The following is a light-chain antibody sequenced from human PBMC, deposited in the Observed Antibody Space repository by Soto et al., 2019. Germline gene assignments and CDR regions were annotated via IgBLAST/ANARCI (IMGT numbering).Light chain of an antibody. Sequence: QSVLTQPASVSGSPGQSITISCTGTSSDVGTYNYVSWYQQHPGKVPKLIIYHVSYRPSGISDRFSGSKSGNTASLTLSGLQADDEADYYCSSYTTIGTYVFGTGTKLTVL. CDR3: SSYTTIGTYV. CDR1: SSDVGTYNY. J-gene: IGLJ1*01. CDR2: HVS. V-gene: IGLV2-14*03.